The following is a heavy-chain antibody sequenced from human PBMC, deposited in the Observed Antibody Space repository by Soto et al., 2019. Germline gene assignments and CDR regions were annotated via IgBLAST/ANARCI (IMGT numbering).Heavy chain of an antibody. CDR3: GRDTYYDGSGYHSGGVDF. Sequence: QVQLVEFGGGSVKPGGSLRLSCAASGFTFGGFYMGWIRQAPGRGLEWVSFISGSGGIIYLADSVKGRFAISRDNTKNSLYLQMNSLRAEDTAVYYCGRDTYYDGSGYHSGGVDFWGQGTLVTVSS. CDR2: ISGSGGII. D-gene: IGHD3-22*01. J-gene: IGHJ4*02. V-gene: IGHV3-11*01. CDR1: GFTFGGFY.